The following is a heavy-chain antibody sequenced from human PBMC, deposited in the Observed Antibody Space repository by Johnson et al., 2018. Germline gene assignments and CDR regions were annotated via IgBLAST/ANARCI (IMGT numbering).Heavy chain of an antibody. D-gene: IGHD3-16*02. Sequence: EVQLVETGGGLVQXGGSLRLXCAASGFTFSSYTMNWVRQAPGKGLEWVSYISSGSSTIYYADSVKGRFTIPRDNAKNSLYLQMNSLRAEDTAVYYCARRLITFGGVIVSNAFDIWGQGTMVTVSS. V-gene: IGHV3-48*01. J-gene: IGHJ3*02. CDR3: ARRLITFGGVIVSNAFDI. CDR1: GFTFSSYT. CDR2: ISSGSSTI.